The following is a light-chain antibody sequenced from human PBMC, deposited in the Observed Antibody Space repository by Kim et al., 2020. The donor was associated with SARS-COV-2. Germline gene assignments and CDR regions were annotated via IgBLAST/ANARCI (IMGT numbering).Light chain of an antibody. CDR2: GAS. Sequence: EIVMTQSPATLSVSPGERATLSCRASQSVSSDLAWYQQKPGQAPRLLIYGASTRATGIPARFSGSGSGTEFTLTISSLQSEDSAVYYCQQYNSWPMYTFGQGTKLEI. CDR1: QSVSSD. J-gene: IGKJ2*01. V-gene: IGKV3-15*01. CDR3: QQYNSWPMYT.